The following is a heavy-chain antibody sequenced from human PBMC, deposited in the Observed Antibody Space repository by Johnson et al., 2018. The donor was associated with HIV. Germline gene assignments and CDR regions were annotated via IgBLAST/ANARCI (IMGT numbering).Heavy chain of an antibody. Sequence: VQLVESGGGLVQPGRSLRLSCAASGFSFSNAWMNWVRQAPGKGLEWVGRIKSNTDGGTTDYAAPVKGRFRISRDDSKNTLYLQMNNLRAEDTAVFYCARDQFGTITTGGDGAFDIWGQGTMVTVSS. CDR3: ARDQFGTITTGGDGAFDI. V-gene: IGHV3-15*01. CDR2: IKSNTDGGTT. D-gene: IGHD3-22*01. J-gene: IGHJ3*02. CDR1: GFSFSNAW.